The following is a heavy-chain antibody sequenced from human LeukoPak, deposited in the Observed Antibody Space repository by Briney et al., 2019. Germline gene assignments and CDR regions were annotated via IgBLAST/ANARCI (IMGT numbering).Heavy chain of an antibody. CDR1: GFTFSTYS. D-gene: IGHD5-12*01. CDR2: ISDSSAM. V-gene: IGHV3-48*01. Sequence: GGSLRLSCAASGFTFSTYSMKWVRQAPGKGLEWVSYISDSSAMYYADSVRGRFTISRENDKNSLFLQMNSLRAEDTAVYYCARDGGYSGYDADCWGQGTLVTVSS. J-gene: IGHJ4*02. CDR3: ARDGGYSGYDADC.